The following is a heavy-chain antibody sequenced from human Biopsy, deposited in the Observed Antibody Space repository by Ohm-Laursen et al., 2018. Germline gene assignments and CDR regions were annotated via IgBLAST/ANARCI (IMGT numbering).Heavy chain of an antibody. J-gene: IGHJ2*01. CDR1: GGSVSSGGFY. Sequence: TLSLTCTVSGGSVSSGGFYWSWIRQHPGKGLEWIRYIYYSGTTYYNPSLKSLVTISVDTSKNQFSLKLNSVTVADTAVYYCARRPYGGTRYWYFDLWGRGTLVTVSS. CDR3: ARRPYGGTRYWYFDL. V-gene: IGHV4-31*01. CDR2: IYYSGTT. D-gene: IGHD4-23*01.